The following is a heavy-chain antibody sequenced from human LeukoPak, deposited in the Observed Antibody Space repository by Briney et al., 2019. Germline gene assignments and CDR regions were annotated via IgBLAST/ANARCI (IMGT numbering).Heavy chain of an antibody. CDR3: AKARVSYYDSSGLDY. Sequence: GGSLRLSCAASGFTFSSYGMHWVRRAPGKGLEWVAVISYDGSNKYYADSVKGRFTISRDNSKNTLYLQMNSLRAEDTAVYYCAKARVSYYDSSGLDYWGQGTLVTVSS. J-gene: IGHJ4*02. V-gene: IGHV3-30*18. CDR1: GFTFSSYG. D-gene: IGHD3-22*01. CDR2: ISYDGSNK.